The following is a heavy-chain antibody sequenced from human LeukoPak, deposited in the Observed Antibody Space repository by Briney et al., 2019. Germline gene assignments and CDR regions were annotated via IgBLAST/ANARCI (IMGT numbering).Heavy chain of an antibody. D-gene: IGHD3-22*01. Sequence: SVTVSFTASGGTFSSYAISWVRQAPGQGLEWMGGIIPIFGTANYAQKFQGRVTITADESTSTAYMELSSLRSEDTAVYYCARELPYDSSGYYSLYFDYWGQVTLVTVSS. CDR3: ARELPYDSSGYYSLYFDY. CDR1: GGTFSSYA. V-gene: IGHV1-69*13. J-gene: IGHJ4*02. CDR2: IIPIFGTA.